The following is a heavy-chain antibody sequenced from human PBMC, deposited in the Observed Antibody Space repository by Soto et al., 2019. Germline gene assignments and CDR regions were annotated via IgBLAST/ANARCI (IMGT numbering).Heavy chain of an antibody. J-gene: IGHJ1*01. Sequence: PSETLSLTCTVSGGSISSYYWSWIRQPPGKGLEWIGYIYYSGSTNYNPSLKSRVTISVDTSKNQFSLKLSSVTAADTAVYYCARHLWRREAVGYFQHWGQGTLVTVSS. D-gene: IGHD2-21*01. CDR1: GGSISSYY. CDR3: ARHLWRREAVGYFQH. V-gene: IGHV4-59*08. CDR2: IYYSGST.